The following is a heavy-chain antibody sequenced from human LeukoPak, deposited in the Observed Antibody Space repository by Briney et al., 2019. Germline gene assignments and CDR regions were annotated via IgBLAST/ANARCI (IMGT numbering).Heavy chain of an antibody. J-gene: IGHJ4*02. Sequence: GASVKVSCKASGYTFASYDINWVRQAPGQGPEWMGWMNPDSTNTGYAQKFQGRVTMTRDTSMSTAYMELSSLTSEDTAVYYCARVPSLGYCSGGSCYRFDHWGQGTLVAVSS. CDR3: ARVPSLGYCSGGSCYRFDH. V-gene: IGHV1-8*01. CDR1: GYTFASYD. D-gene: IGHD2-15*01. CDR2: MNPDSTNT.